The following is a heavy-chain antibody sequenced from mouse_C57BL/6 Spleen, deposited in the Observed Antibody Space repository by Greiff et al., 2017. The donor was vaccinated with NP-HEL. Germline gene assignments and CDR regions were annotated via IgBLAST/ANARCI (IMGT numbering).Heavy chain of an antibody. D-gene: IGHD4-1*01. J-gene: IGHJ2*01. CDR1: GYTFTSYW. V-gene: IGHV1-7*01. CDR2: INPSSGYT. CDR3: ARSGTGPYYFDY. Sequence: QVQLQQSGAELAKPGASVKLSCKASGYTFTSYWMHWVQQRPGQGLEWIGYINPSSGYTKYNQKFKDKATLTADKSSSPAYMQLSSLTYEDSAVYYCARSGTGPYYFDYWGQGTTLTGSS.